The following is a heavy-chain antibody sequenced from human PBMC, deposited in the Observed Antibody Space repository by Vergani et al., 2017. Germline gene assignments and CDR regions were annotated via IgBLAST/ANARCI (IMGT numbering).Heavy chain of an antibody. V-gene: IGHV4-34*01. CDR2: FYYSGST. J-gene: IGHJ6*02. Sequence: QVQLQQWAPGLLKPSETLSPTSAVYGGSFSGYYWSWIRQPPGKGLEWIGYFYYSGSTYYNPSLKSRVTISVDTSKNQFSLKLSSVTAADTAVYYCARVRRDDSSGYYYYYGMDVWGQGTTVTVSS. CDR1: GGSFSGYY. CDR3: ARVRRDDSSGYYYYYGMDV. D-gene: IGHD3-22*01.